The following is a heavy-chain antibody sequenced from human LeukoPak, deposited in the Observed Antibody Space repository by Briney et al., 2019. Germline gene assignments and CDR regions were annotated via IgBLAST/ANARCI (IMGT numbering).Heavy chain of an antibody. J-gene: IGHJ1*01. D-gene: IGHD2-2*02. CDR3: ARAELDIVVVPAAIPKVFQH. CDR1: GVSFSGYY. Sequence: SETLSLTCAVHGVSFSGYYWGWLRQPPGKGLEWIGEINHSGSTNYNPSLKSRVTISVDTSKTQSSLKLSSVTAAGTAVYYCARAELDIVVVPAAIPKVFQHWDQGTLVTVSS. V-gene: IGHV4-34*01. CDR2: INHSGST.